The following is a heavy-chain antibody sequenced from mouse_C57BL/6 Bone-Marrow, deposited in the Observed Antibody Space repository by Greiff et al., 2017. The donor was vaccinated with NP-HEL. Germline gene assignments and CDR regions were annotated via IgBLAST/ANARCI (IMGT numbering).Heavy chain of an antibody. D-gene: IGHD1-2*01. J-gene: IGHJ2*01. CDR3: AREVYGKSRGYYFDY. CDR1: GYSITSGYY. V-gene: IGHV3-6*01. Sequence: ESGPGLVKPSQSLSLTCSVTGYSITSGYYWNWIRQFPGNKLEWMGYISYDGSNNYNPSLKNRISITRDTSKNQFFLKLNSVTTEDTATYYCAREVYGKSRGYYFDYWGQGTTLTVSS. CDR2: ISYDGSN.